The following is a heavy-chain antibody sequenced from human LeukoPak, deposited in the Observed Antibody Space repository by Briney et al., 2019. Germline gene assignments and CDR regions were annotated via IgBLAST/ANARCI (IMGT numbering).Heavy chain of an antibody. CDR2: IIPIFDTA. CDR3: ASYDGGNYNFDN. V-gene: IGHV1-69*13. D-gene: IGHD4-23*01. J-gene: IGHJ4*02. Sequence: SVKVSCKASGGTFSSYAINWMRQAPGQGLEWMGGIIPIFDTANIAQNFQGRVTIAADDSTSTAYMDLSSLRFEDTAVYYCASYDGGNYNFDNWGQGTLVTVSS. CDR1: GGTFSSYA.